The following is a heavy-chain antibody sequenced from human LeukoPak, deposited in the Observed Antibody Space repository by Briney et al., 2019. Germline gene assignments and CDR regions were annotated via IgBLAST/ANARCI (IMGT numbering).Heavy chain of an antibody. V-gene: IGHV3-48*03. CDR3: ARDGGSSGWYDDGAFDI. D-gene: IGHD6-19*01. J-gene: IGHJ3*02. Sequence: QAGGSVRLSCAASGFTFSSYEMNWVRQAPGKGLEWVSYISSSGSTIYYADSVKGRFTTCRDNAKNSLYLQMNSLRAEDTAVFYCARDGGSSGWYDDGAFDIWGQGTMVTVSS. CDR1: GFTFSSYE. CDR2: ISSSGSTI.